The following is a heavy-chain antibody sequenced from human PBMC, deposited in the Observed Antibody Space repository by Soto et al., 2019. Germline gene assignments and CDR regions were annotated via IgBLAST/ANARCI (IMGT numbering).Heavy chain of an antibody. D-gene: IGHD2-15*01. J-gene: IGHJ6*02. CDR1: GGTFSSYT. CDR2: IIPILGIT. CDR3: ADLLVADTEMDV. Sequence: QVQLVQSGAEVKKPGSSVKVSCKASGGTFSSYTISWVRQAPGQGLEWMGRIIPILGITNYAQKFQGRVTLTADNSTSTAYMELSSLRSEDTAVYYCADLLVADTEMDVWGQGNTVTVSS. V-gene: IGHV1-69*02.